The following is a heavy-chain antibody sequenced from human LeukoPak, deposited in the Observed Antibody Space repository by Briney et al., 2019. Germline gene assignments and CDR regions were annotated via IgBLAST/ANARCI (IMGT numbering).Heavy chain of an antibody. CDR1: GGSISSYY. CDR2: IYYSGST. Sequence: SETLSLTCTGSGGSISSYYWSWIRQPPGKGLEWIGYIYYSGSTNYNPSLKSRVTISVDTSKNQFSLKLSPVTAADTAVYYCARTPRRNYYDSSGYYSPFDYWGQGTLVTVSS. D-gene: IGHD3-22*01. V-gene: IGHV4-59*12. CDR3: ARTPRRNYYDSSGYYSPFDY. J-gene: IGHJ4*02.